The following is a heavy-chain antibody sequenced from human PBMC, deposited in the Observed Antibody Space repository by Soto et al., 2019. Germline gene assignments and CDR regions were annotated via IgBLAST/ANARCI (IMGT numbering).Heavy chain of an antibody. CDR3: ARTPVGIAAAGIAVNWFDP. D-gene: IGHD6-13*01. V-gene: IGHV1-69*01. J-gene: IGHJ5*02. CDR1: GGTFSSYA. CDR2: IIPIFGTA. Sequence: QVQLVQSGAEVKKPGSSVKVSCKASGGTFSSYAISWVRQAPGQGLEWMGGIIPIFGTANYAQKFQGRVTITADESTSTAYMELSSLRSEDTAVYYCARTPVGIAAAGIAVNWFDPWGQGTLVTVSS.